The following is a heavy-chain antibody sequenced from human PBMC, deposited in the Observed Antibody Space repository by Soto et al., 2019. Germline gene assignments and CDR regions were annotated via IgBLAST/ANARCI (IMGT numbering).Heavy chain of an antibody. J-gene: IGHJ4*02. CDR1: GGSISSSNW. CDR3: ARVISPMAPSDY. CDR2: IYHSGST. Sequence: QVQLQESGPGLVEPSGTLALTCDVSGGSISSSNWWSRIRQPPGKGLEWIGEIYHSGSTNYNPSLKSRVTISVDKSKTQFSLRLSSVTAADTAVYYCARVISPMAPSDYWGQGTLVTVSS. V-gene: IGHV4-4*02. D-gene: IGHD3-10*01.